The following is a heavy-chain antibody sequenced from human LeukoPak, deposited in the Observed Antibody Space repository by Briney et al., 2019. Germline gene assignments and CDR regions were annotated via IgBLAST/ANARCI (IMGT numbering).Heavy chain of an antibody. CDR2: IYYSGST. Sequence: SETLSLTCAVYGGSFSGYYWGWIRQPPGKGLEWIGSIYYSGSTYYNPSLKSRVTISVDTSKNQFSLKLSSVTAADTAVYYCARDLTRLRLGELSFTPDYWGQGTLVTVSS. CDR3: ARDLTRLRLGELSFTPDY. J-gene: IGHJ4*02. CDR1: GGSFSGYY. D-gene: IGHD3-16*02. V-gene: IGHV4-34*01.